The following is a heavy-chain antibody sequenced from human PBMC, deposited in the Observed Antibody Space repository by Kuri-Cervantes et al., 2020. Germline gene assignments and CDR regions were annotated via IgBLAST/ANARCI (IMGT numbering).Heavy chain of an antibody. Sequence: ASVKVSCKASGYNFISYYMHWVRQAPGQGLEWLGIINPTGGSTDYAQKFQGRVTITADESTSTAYMELSSLRSDDTAVYYCARDVQMVASSSWGDAFDIWGQGTMVTVSS. J-gene: IGHJ3*02. D-gene: IGHD6-13*01. V-gene: IGHV1-46*01. CDR1: GYNFISYY. CDR2: INPTGGST. CDR3: ARDVQMVASSSWGDAFDI.